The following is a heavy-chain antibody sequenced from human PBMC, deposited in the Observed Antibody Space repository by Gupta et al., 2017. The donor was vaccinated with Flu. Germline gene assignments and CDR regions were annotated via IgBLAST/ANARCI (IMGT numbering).Heavy chain of an antibody. D-gene: IGHD2-15*01. V-gene: IGHV4-31*03. CDR3: ARSTPTYCSGGSCDSGEFHGFDP. CDR2: IYYSGST. J-gene: IGHJ5*02. Sequence: QVPLQESGPGLVKPSQTLSLTCTVSGGSISSGGYYWSWIRQHPGKGLEWIGYIYYSGSTYYNPSIKSRVNRSVDTSKNQLSLKLSAGTAGDTAVYYWARSTPTYCSGGSCDSGEFHGFDPGGQGTMVTVSS. CDR1: GGSISSGGYY.